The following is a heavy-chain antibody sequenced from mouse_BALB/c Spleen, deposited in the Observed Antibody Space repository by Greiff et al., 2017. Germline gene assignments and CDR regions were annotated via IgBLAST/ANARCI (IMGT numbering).Heavy chain of an antibody. Sequence: VQLQQSGAELMKPGASVKISCKATGYTFNSYWIEWVKQRPGHGLEWIGEILPGSGSTNYNEKFKGKATFTADTSSNTAYMQLSSLTSEDSAVYYCARSGNYYAMDYWGQGTSVTVSS. CDR1: GYTFNSYW. CDR2: ILPGSGST. CDR3: ARSGNYYAMDY. D-gene: IGHD2-1*01. J-gene: IGHJ4*01. V-gene: IGHV1-9*01.